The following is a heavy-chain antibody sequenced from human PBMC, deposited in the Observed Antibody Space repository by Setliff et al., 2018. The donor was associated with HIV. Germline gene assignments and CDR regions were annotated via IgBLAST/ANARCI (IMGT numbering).Heavy chain of an antibody. J-gene: IGHJ5*02. Sequence: ETLSLTCAVYGGSFSGYYWTWIRQSPGKGLEWIGEITDSGGSKYNPSLESRVTISVDTSKNQFSLKLSSVTAADTAVYYCARHYYDILTVSLKEFDPWGQGTLVTVSS. CDR2: ITDSGGS. D-gene: IGHD3-9*01. V-gene: IGHV4-34*01. CDR1: GGSFSGYY. CDR3: ARHYYDILTVSLKEFDP.